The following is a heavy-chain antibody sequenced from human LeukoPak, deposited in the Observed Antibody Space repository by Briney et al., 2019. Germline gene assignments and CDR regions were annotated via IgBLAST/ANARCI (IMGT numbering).Heavy chain of an antibody. J-gene: IGHJ3*02. CDR2: INHSGST. CDR1: GGSFSGYY. V-gene: IGHV4-34*01. CDR3: ARGTRYYGSGSYYNCAFDI. D-gene: IGHD3-10*01. Sequence: SETLSLTCAVYGGSFSGYYWSWIRQPPGKGLEWIREINHSGSTNYNPSLKSRVTISVDTSKNQFSLKLSSVTAADTAVYYCARGTRYYGSGSYYNCAFDIWGQGTMVTVSS.